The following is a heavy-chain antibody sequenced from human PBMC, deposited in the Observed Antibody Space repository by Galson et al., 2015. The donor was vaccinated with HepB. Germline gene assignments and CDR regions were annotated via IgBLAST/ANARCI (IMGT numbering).Heavy chain of an antibody. CDR1: GYSFTSYW. D-gene: IGHD2-21*02. J-gene: IGHJ4*02. Sequence: QSGAEVKKPGESLRISCKGSGYSFTSYWISWVRQMPGKGLEWMGRIDPSDSYTNYSPSFQGHVTISADKSISTAYLQWSSLKASDTAMYYCARRCGGDCYSGNFDYWGQGTLVTVSS. CDR2: IDPSDSYT. V-gene: IGHV5-10-1*01. CDR3: ARRCGGDCYSGNFDY.